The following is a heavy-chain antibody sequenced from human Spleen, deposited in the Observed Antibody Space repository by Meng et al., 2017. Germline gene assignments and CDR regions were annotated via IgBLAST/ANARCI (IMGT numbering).Heavy chain of an antibody. D-gene: IGHD1-26*01. V-gene: IGHV3-21*04. CDR1: GFTFSSYS. Sequence: GESLKISCAASGFTFSSYSMNWVRQAPGKGLEWVSSISSSSSYIYYADSVKGRFTISRDNAKNSLYLQMNSLRAEDTAVFYCARDRGELRFDIWGQGTMVTVSS. J-gene: IGHJ3*02. CDR2: ISSSSSYI. CDR3: ARDRGELRFDI.